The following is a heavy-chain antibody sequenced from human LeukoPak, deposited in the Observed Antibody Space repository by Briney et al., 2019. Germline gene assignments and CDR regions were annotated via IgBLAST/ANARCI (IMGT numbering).Heavy chain of an antibody. CDR1: GFTFSSYA. D-gene: IGHD6-19*01. CDR3: AKDSSGPKWGDPFDI. V-gene: IGHV3-23*01. J-gene: IGHJ3*02. Sequence: GGSLRLSCAASGFTFSSYAMSWVHQAPGKGLEWVSAISGSGGSTYYADSVKGRFTISRDNSKNTLYLQMNSLRAEDTAVYYCAKDSSGPKWGDPFDIWGQGTMVTVSS. CDR2: ISGSGGST.